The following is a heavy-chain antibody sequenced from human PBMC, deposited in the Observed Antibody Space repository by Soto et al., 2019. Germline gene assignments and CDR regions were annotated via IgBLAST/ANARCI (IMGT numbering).Heavy chain of an antibody. Sequence: QVQLVGSGGGVVQPGRSLRLSCEASGFTFSDYGMHWVRQVPGKGLEWVAVISYDGNNQYYADSVKGRFTISRDNSKNTLYLQMNSLRAEDTAMYYSAKAHLPTTVTTPWFDPWGQGALVTVSS. J-gene: IGHJ5*02. V-gene: IGHV3-30*18. CDR3: AKAHLPTTVTTPWFDP. D-gene: IGHD4-17*01. CDR1: GFTFSDYG. CDR2: ISYDGNNQ.